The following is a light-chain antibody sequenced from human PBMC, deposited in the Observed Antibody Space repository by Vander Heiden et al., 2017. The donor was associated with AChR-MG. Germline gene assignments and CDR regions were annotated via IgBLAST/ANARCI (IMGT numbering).Light chain of an antibody. CDR2: QDN. Sequence: SYELPHPPSLSVPPGQIASITCSGKKLGDTYVSWYQQRPGQSPVLVIYQDNKRPSGIPERFSGSNSGNTATLTIRGTQAMDEADYYCQAWDSSTGVFGTGTKVTVL. J-gene: IGLJ1*01. CDR3: QAWDSSTGV. CDR1: KLGDTY. V-gene: IGLV3-1*01.